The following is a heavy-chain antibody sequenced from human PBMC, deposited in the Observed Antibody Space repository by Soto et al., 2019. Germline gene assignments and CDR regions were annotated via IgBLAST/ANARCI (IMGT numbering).Heavy chain of an antibody. CDR3: AKAPYCGGDCHPGYYYYYGMDV. V-gene: IGHV3-66*01. D-gene: IGHD2-21*02. CDR2: IYSGGST. J-gene: IGHJ6*02. CDR1: GFTVSSNY. Sequence: GGSLRLSCAASGFTVSSNYMSWVRQAPGKGLEWVSVIYSGGSTYYADSVKGRFTISRDNSKNTLYLQMNSLRAEDTAVYYCAKAPYCGGDCHPGYYYYYGMDVWGQGTTVTVSS.